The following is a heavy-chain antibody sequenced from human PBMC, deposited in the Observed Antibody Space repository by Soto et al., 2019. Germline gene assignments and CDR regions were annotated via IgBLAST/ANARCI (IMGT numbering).Heavy chain of an antibody. CDR1: GGTFTSDA. CDR2: ITPVFETP. V-gene: IGHV1-69*01. Sequence: VRLVQSGAEVKKPGSSVKVACKVSGGTFTSDAISWVRLAPGRGLEWMGGITPVFETPTYAQKFHGRVTITAVESSSTAYMGRSSLTPDDTAVYYCARAIHGYNYRVYFWGQGTTVTVSS. CDR3: ARAIHGYNYRVYF. J-gene: IGHJ6*02. D-gene: IGHD5-12*01.